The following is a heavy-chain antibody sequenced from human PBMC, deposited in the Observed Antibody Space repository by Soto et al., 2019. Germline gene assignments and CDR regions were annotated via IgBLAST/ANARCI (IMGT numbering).Heavy chain of an antibody. J-gene: IGHJ4*02. CDR2: IWYDGSNK. CDR1: GFTFSSYA. Sequence: GGSLRLSCAASGFTFSSYAMHWVRQAPGKGLEWVAVIWYDGSNKYYADSVKGRFTISRDNSKNTLYLQMNSLRAEDTAVYYCARDLVLNTVTVSYYFDYWGQGTLVTAPQ. D-gene: IGHD4-17*01. V-gene: IGHV3-33*08. CDR3: ARDLVLNTVTVSYYFDY.